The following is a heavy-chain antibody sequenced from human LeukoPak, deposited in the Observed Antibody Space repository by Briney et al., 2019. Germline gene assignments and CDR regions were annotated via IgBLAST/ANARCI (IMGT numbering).Heavy chain of an antibody. D-gene: IGHD3-9*01. V-gene: IGHV3-48*02. Sequence: GGSLRLSCAASGFTFSSYSINWVRQAPGQGLEWVSYISSSSSTIYYADSVKGRFTISRDNAKNSLYLQMNSLRDEDTAVYYCARSRYFDWLSDYWGQGTLVTVSS. J-gene: IGHJ4*02. CDR1: GFTFSSYS. CDR2: ISSSSSTI. CDR3: ARSRYFDWLSDY.